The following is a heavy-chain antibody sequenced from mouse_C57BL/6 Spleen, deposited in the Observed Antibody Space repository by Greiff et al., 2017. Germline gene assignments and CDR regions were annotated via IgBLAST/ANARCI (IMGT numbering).Heavy chain of an antibody. D-gene: IGHD4-1*01. V-gene: IGHV3-6*01. CDR1: GYSITSGYS. CDR2: ISYDGSN. CDR3: VRGNWDKYFDV. Sequence: EVQLQQPGPGLVKPSQSLSLTCSVTGYSITSGYSWHWIRQFPGNKLDWMGYISYDGSNNYNPSLKNRISFTRDTSKNQFFLNLNAETTEDTVTYYCVRGNWDKYFDVWGTGTTVTVSS. J-gene: IGHJ1*03.